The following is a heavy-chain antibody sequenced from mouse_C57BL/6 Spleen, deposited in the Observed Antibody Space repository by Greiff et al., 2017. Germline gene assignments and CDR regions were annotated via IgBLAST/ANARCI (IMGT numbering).Heavy chain of an antibody. V-gene: IGHV1-72*01. CDR1: GYNFTSYW. CDR3: ARDDSLLDYAMDY. D-gene: IGHD2-4*01. CDR2: IDPNSGGT. Sequence: QVQLQQPGAELVKPGASVKLSCKASGYNFTSYWMHWVKQRPGRGLEWIGRIDPNSGGTKYNEKFKGKATLTVDTPSHTAYMQLSSLTSEDAAVYYCARDDSLLDYAMDYWGQGTSVTVSS. J-gene: IGHJ4*01.